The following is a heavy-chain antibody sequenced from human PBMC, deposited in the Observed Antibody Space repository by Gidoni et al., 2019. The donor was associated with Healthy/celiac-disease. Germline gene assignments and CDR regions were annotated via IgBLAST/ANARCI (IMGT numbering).Heavy chain of an antibody. CDR1: GFTFSSYA. CDR2: IRGSGCST. V-gene: IGHV3-23*01. CDR3: AKPHPYYDFWSGYSDDY. D-gene: IGHD3-3*01. Sequence: EVQLLESGGGLVQPGGSLRLSCAASGFTFSSYAMSWVRQAPGKGLGGVSAIRGSGCSTYYAESVKGRFNISRDNSKNTLYLQMNSLRAEDTAGYYCAKPHPYYDFWSGYSDDYWGQGTLVTVSS. J-gene: IGHJ4*02.